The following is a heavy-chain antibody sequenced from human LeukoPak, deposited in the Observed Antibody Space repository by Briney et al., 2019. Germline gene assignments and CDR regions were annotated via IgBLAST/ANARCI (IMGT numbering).Heavy chain of an antibody. CDR3: AKDIDTAMVSPGVFDI. CDR1: GFTFSSYA. J-gene: IGHJ3*02. V-gene: IGHV3-23*01. CDR2: ISGSGGST. Sequence: GGSLRLSCAASGFTFSSYAMSWVRQAPGKGLEWVSAISGSGGSTYYADSVKSRFTISRDNSKNTLYLQMNSLRAEDTAVYYCAKDIDTAMVSPGVFDIWGQGTMVTVSS. D-gene: IGHD5-18*01.